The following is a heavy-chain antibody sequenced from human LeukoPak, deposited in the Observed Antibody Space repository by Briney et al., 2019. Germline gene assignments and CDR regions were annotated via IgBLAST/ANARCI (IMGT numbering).Heavy chain of an antibody. CDR2: ISAYNGNT. CDR1: GGTFSSYA. Sequence: ASVKVSCKASGGTFSSYAISWVRQAPGQGLEWMGWISAYNGNTNYAQKLQGRVTMTTDTSTSTAYMELRSLRSDDTAVYYCAREGWSGNAFDPWGQGTLVTVSS. D-gene: IGHD3-10*01. V-gene: IGHV1-18*01. CDR3: AREGWSGNAFDP. J-gene: IGHJ5*02.